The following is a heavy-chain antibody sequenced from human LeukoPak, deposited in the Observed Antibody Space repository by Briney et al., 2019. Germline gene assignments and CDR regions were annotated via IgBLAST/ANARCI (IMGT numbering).Heavy chain of an antibody. J-gene: IGHJ6*02. CDR2: ITGSGGNT. CDR3: AKAASSSWPSYYYGMDV. D-gene: IGHD6-13*01. CDR1: GFIFSSYS. V-gene: IGHV3-23*01. Sequence: GGSLRLSRAASGFIFSSYSMSWVRQAPGKGLEWVSVITGSGGNTYYADSVKGRFTISKDNSKNTVYLQMSSLRVDDTAVYYCAKAASSSWPSYYYGMDVWGQGTTVTVSS.